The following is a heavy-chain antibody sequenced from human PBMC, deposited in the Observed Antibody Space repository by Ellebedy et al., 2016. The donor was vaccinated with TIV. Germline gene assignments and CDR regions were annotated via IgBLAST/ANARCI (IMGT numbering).Heavy chain of an antibody. Sequence: AASVKVSCKASGGTFSSYDISWVRQAPGQGLEWMGGIIPIFGTANYAQKFQGRVTITADESTGTAFMELSSLRSEDTAVYYCAIKRYSFGFIWGQGTMVTVSS. D-gene: IGHD5-18*01. CDR1: GGTFSSYD. CDR3: AIKRYSFGFI. CDR2: IIPIFGTA. V-gene: IGHV1-69*13. J-gene: IGHJ3*02.